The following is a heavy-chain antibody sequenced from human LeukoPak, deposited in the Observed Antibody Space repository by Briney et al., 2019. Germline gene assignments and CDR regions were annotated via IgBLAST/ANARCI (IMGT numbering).Heavy chain of an antibody. Sequence: TSETLSLTCTVSGGSISSYYWSWIRQPPGKGLEWIGYIYYSGSTNYNPSLKSRVTISVDTSKNQFSLRLSSVTAADTAVYYCARVTGYMVEDYFDYWGQGTLVTVSS. CDR2: IYYSGST. CDR3: ARVTGYMVEDYFDY. J-gene: IGHJ4*02. D-gene: IGHD5-12*01. CDR1: GGSISSYY. V-gene: IGHV4-59*01.